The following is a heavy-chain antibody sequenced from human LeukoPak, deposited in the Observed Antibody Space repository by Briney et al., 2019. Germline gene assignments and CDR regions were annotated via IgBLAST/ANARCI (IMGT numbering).Heavy chain of an antibody. V-gene: IGHV1-2*02. D-gene: IGHD3-9*01. Sequence: GASVKVSCKASGYTFTGYYIHWVRQAPGQGLEWMGWINPNGGGTNYAQKFQGRVTMTRDTSISTAYMELSRLRSDDTAVYYCALIHDGDILTGSGNDWGQGTLVTVSS. CDR1: GYTFTGYY. J-gene: IGHJ4*02. CDR3: ALIHDGDILTGSGND. CDR2: INPNGGGT.